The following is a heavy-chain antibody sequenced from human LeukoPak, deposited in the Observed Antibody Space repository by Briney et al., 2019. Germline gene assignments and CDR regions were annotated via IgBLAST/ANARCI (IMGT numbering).Heavy chain of an antibody. D-gene: IGHD2-21*02. V-gene: IGHV5-51*01. J-gene: IGHJ3*02. CDR3: ARQGLGGGDGSGAFDI. Sequence: GGALEISCKGSGYSFTTYWIGWVRPVPGKGLEWMGIIYPGDSDTRYSPSFQGQVTMTADKSIGTAYLQWSSLKASDTAMYYCARQGLGGGDGSGAFDIWGQGTMVTVSS. CDR1: GYSFTTYW. CDR2: IYPGDSDT.